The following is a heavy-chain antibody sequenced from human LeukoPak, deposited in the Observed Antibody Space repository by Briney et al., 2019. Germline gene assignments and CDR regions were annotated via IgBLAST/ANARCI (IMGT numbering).Heavy chain of an antibody. V-gene: IGHV3-23*01. Sequence: GGSLRLSCAASGFTFSSYAMSWVRQAPGKGLEWVSAISGSGGSTYYADSVKGRFTISRDNSKNTLYLQMNSLRAEDTAVYYCAKALVGVEKILPMRKFYYDSSGYQPWGQGTLVTVSS. CDR2: ISGSGGST. D-gene: IGHD3-22*01. CDR1: GFTFSSYA. J-gene: IGHJ5*02. CDR3: AKALVGVEKILPMRKFYYDSSGYQP.